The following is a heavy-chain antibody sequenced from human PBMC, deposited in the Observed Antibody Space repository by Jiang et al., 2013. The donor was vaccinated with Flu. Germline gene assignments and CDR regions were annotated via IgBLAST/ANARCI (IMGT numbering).Heavy chain of an antibody. J-gene: IGHJ6*02. CDR1: SISSYY. CDR3: ARDRSIEYYYYGMDV. CDR2: IYYSGST. V-gene: IGHV4-59*01. Sequence: SISSYYWSWIRQPPGKGLEWIGYIYYSGSTNXNPSLKSRVTISVDTSKNQFSLKLSSVTAADTAVYYCARDRSIEYYYYGMDVWGQGTTVTVSS. D-gene: IGHD6-6*01.